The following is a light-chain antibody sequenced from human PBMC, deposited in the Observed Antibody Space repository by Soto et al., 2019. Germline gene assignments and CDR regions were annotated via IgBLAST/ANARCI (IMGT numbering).Light chain of an antibody. V-gene: IGKV3-20*01. CDR1: QSVSAN. CDR3: QQYGDSPRIT. CDR2: GAS. J-gene: IGKJ5*01. Sequence: EIVMTQSPATLSVSPGESATLSCMASQSVSANLAWYQQKPGQAPRLLIYGASRRATGIPDRFSGSGSGTDFSLTISRLEPEDVAVYYCQQYGDSPRITFGQGTRLEIK.